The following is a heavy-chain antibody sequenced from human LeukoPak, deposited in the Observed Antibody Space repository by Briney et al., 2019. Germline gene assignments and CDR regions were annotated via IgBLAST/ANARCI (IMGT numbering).Heavy chain of an antibody. CDR2: INHSGST. CDR3: ARAPLVGATSYYYYGMDV. J-gene: IGHJ6*02. CDR1: GGSFSGYY. D-gene: IGHD1-26*01. Sequence: PSETLSLTCAVYGGSFSGYYWSWIRQPPGKGLEWIGEINHSGSTNYNPSLKSRVTISVDTSKNQFSLKLSAVTAADTAVYYCARAPLVGATSYYYYGMDVWGQGTTVTVS. V-gene: IGHV4-34*01.